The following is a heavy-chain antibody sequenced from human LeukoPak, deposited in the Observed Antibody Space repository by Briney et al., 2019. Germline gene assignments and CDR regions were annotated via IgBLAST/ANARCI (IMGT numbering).Heavy chain of an antibody. CDR2: ISSTSTTI. D-gene: IGHD1-26*01. Sequence: GGSLRLSCAASGFTFTTYSMHRARQAPGKGLEWVSYISSTSTTIYYADSVKGRFTISRDNANKSLYLQMNRLRAEDTAVYYCASREDKWFDPWGQGTLVTVST. CDR3: ASREDKWFDP. J-gene: IGHJ5*02. CDR1: GFTFTTYS. V-gene: IGHV3-48*01.